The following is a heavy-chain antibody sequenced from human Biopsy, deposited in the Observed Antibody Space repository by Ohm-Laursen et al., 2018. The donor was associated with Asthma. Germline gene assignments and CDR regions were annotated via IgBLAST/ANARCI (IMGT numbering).Heavy chain of an antibody. J-gene: IGHJ3*01. V-gene: IGHV1-3*04. CDR2: VNTGNGDT. D-gene: IGHD3-9*01. CDR3: ARTYYDFLTGQVKDVFGV. Sequence: SVKVSCKTSGYNFISFAIHWVRQAPGQRLEWMGWVNTGNGDTKYSQKFQGRVTITRDTSASSAYMELRSLRSEDTATYYCARTYYDFLTGQVKDVFGVWGQGTMVTVSS. CDR1: GYNFISFA.